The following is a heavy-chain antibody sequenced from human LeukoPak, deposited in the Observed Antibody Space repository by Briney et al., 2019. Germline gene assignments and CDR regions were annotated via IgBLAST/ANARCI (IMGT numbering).Heavy chain of an antibody. Sequence: SETLSLTCTVSGGSISSSSYYWGWIRQPPGKGLEWIGSIYYSGSTYYNPSLKSRVTISVDTSKNQFSLKLSSVTAADTAVYYCARPFSSSSSYYYMDVWGKGTTVTVSS. CDR2: IYYSGST. J-gene: IGHJ6*03. CDR1: GGSISSSSYY. CDR3: ARPFSSSSSYYYMDV. V-gene: IGHV4-39*01. D-gene: IGHD6-6*01.